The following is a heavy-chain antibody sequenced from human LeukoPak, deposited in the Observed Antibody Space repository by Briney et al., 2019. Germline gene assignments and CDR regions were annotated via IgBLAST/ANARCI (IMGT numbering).Heavy chain of an antibody. J-gene: IGHJ1*01. CDR1: GGSISSYN. CDR2: IYYSGST. D-gene: IGHD6-6*01. CDR3: ARDDRYSSSSGYFQH. V-gene: IGHV4-59*01. Sequence: KSSETLSLTCTVSGGSISSYNWSWSRQPPGKGLEWIGYIYYSGSTNYNPSLKSRVTISVDTSKNQFSLKLSSVTAADTAVYYCARDDRYSSSSGYFQHWGQGTLVTVSS.